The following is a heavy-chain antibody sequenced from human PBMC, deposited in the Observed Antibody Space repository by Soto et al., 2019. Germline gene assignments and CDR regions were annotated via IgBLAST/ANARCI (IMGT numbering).Heavy chain of an antibody. V-gene: IGHV4-30-2*01. CDR3: ASVAGAAARYLDY. CDR2: IYHSGST. CDR1: GGSISSGGYS. J-gene: IGHJ4*02. D-gene: IGHD6-13*01. Sequence: SETLSLTCAVSGGSISSGGYSWSWIRQPPGKGLEWIGYIYHSGSTYYNPSLKSRVTISVDRSKNQFSLKLSSVTAADTAVYYCASVAGAAARYLDYWGQGTLVTVPS.